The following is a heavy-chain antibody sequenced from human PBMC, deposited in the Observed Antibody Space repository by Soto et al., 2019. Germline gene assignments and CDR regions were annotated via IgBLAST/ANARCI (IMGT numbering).Heavy chain of an antibody. J-gene: IGHJ6*02. V-gene: IGHV1-69*13. D-gene: IGHD3-16*01. Sequence: SVKVSCKASGGTFSSYAISWVRQAPGQGLEWMGGIIPIFGTANYAQKFQGRVTITADESTSTAYMELSSLRSEDTAVYYCAGGYGSYYYYGMDVWGQGTTVTVSS. CDR1: GGTFSSYA. CDR3: AGGYGSYYYYGMDV. CDR2: IIPIFGTA.